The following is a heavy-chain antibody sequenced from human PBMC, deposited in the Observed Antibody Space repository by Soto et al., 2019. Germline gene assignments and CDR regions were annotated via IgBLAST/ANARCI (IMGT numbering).Heavy chain of an antibody. J-gene: IGHJ5*02. Sequence: ESLKISCQGSGYAFSSYWIAWVRQMPGKGLEWMGIIYPGDSDTRYSPSFQGQVTISVDKSITTAYLQWSSLKASDTAMYYCARGYCTATICDPWFDHWGQGTLVTVSS. CDR3: ARGYCTATICDPWFDH. CDR2: IYPGDSDT. V-gene: IGHV5-51*01. CDR1: GYAFSSYW. D-gene: IGHD2-8*02.